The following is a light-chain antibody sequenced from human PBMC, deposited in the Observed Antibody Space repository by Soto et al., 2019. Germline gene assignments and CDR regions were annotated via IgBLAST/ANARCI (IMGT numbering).Light chain of an antibody. CDR2: GAS. CDR1: QSVSSDY. J-gene: IGKJ2*01. V-gene: IGKV3-20*01. Sequence: DIVLTQSPGTLSLSPGERATLSCRASQSVSSDYLAWYQQKRGQAPRLLIYGASSRATGIPDRFSGSGSGTDFTLILSRLEPDDAAVYCCQQYGNLMYTFGQGTKLEIK. CDR3: QQYGNLMYT.